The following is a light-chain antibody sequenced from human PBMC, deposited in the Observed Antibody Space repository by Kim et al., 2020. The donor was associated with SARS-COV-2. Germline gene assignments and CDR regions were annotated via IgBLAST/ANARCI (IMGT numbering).Light chain of an antibody. CDR1: QSISYH. V-gene: IGKV1-39*01. CDR2: FAS. Sequence: SASVGDRVTITCRASQSISYHLHWYQQRPGNAPKLLIYFASSLQSGVPSRFTGSGSGTDFTLTISSLQPEDFATYYCQQNSSTSKSFGQGTKLEI. J-gene: IGKJ2*03. CDR3: QQNSSTSKS.